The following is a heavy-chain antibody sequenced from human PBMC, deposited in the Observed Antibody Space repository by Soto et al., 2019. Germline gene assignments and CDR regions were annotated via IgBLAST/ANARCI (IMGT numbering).Heavy chain of an antibody. Sequence: EVRLVESGGGLVKSGGSLRLSCSASGFTFSTYTMNWVRQAPGRGLEWVSNIDRFGSYSWYVDSAQGRFTISRDNATIPLYLQVNSLRAEDTAVYYCARVGSPFARGRIGGVHYGLDVWGQGTTVTVSS. CDR3: ARVGSPFARGRIGGVHYGLDV. D-gene: IGHD3-16*01. CDR1: GFTFSTYT. J-gene: IGHJ6*02. CDR2: IDRFGSYS. V-gene: IGHV3-21*03.